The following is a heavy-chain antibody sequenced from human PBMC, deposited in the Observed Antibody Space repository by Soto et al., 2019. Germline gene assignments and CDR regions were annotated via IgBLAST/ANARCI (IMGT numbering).Heavy chain of an antibody. CDR3: AIKGEYYDFWSGYYKGWFDP. V-gene: IGHV4-31*03. CDR2: IYYSGST. D-gene: IGHD3-3*01. Sequence: SETLSLTCTVSGGSISSGGYYWSWIRQHPGKGLEWIGYIYYSGSTYYNPSLKSRVTISVDTSKNQFSLKLSSVTAADTAVYYCAIKGEYYDFWSGYYKGWFDPWGQGTLVTVSS. CDR1: GGSISSGGYY. J-gene: IGHJ5*02.